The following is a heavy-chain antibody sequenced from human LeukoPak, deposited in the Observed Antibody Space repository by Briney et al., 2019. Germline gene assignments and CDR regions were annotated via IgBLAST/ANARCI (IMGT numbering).Heavy chain of an antibody. CDR1: GFTFSSSA. V-gene: IGHV3-53*01. Sequence: GGSLRLSCAASGFTFSSSAMNWVRQAPGKGLEWVSIIYSGGSTFYADSVKGRFTISRDNSKNTLYLQMNSLRAEDTAVYYCARGGSYLSAFDIWGQGTMVTVSS. CDR3: ARGGSYLSAFDI. J-gene: IGHJ3*02. D-gene: IGHD1-26*01. CDR2: IYSGGST.